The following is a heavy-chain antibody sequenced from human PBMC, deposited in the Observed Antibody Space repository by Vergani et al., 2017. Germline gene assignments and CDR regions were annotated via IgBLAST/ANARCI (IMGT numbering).Heavy chain of an antibody. Sequence: EVQLEESGGGLVLPGRSLGLSCVASGFTSAGYAMHWGRQAPGKGLEWVSGISWNSNSIGYADSVKGRFTISRDNAKNSLYLQMNSLRAEDTALYYCAKXLGPSSGGGWFDPWGQGPLVTVSS. CDR3: AKXLGPSSGGGWFDP. CDR2: ISWNSNSI. J-gene: IGHJ5*02. V-gene: IGHV3-9*02. D-gene: IGHD6-6*01. CDR1: GFTSAGYA.